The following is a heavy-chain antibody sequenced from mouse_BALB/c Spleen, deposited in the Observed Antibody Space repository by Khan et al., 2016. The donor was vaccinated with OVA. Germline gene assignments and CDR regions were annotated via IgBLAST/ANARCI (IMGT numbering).Heavy chain of an antibody. CDR1: GYAFSSYW. Sequence: QVQLKQSGAELVRPGSSVKISCKASGYAFSSYWMNWVKQRPGQGLEWIGQIYPGDGNTHYNGNFKGKATLTADKSSSTAYMQLSSLTSDDSAVYCCARLGYWLAYWGQGTLVTVSA. D-gene: IGHD2-14*01. V-gene: IGHV1-80*01. CDR2: IYPGDGNT. J-gene: IGHJ3*01. CDR3: ARLGYWLAY.